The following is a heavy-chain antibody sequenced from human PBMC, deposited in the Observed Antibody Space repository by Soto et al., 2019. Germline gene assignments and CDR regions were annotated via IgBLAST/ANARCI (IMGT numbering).Heavy chain of an antibody. Sequence: SPTLSLTSTVSGCSISRGAYYWSWIRQNPGNGLEWIGYTYNSVSTYYNPSLKSRVTISVDTSKNQFSLKLSSVTAADTAVYYCASRRKWYYYYYYGMDVWGQGTTVT. CDR2: TYNSVST. V-gene: IGHV4-31*03. J-gene: IGHJ6*02. D-gene: IGHD2-8*01. CDR3: ASRRKWYYYYYYGMDV. CDR1: GCSISRGAYY.